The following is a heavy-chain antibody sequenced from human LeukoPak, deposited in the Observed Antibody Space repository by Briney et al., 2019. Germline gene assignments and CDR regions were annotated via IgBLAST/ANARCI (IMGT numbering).Heavy chain of an antibody. D-gene: IGHD5-18*01. Sequence: PSETLSLTCTVSGGSISSSSYYWGWIRQPPGKGLEWIGSIYYSGSTYYNPSLKSRVTISVDTSKNQFSLKLSSVTAADTAVYYCARSAMVTDFLNYYYYGMDVWGQGTTVTVSS. CDR2: IYYSGST. CDR1: GGSISSSSYY. V-gene: IGHV4-39*01. J-gene: IGHJ6*02. CDR3: ARSAMVTDFLNYYYYGMDV.